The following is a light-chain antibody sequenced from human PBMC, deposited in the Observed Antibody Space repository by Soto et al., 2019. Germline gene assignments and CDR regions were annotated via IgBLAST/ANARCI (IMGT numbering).Light chain of an antibody. CDR2: EVS. CDR3: TAHIGRKNRV. Sequence: QSALTQPPSASGSPGQSVTISCTGTSSDIGGYNYVSWYQQHPGKAPKLIIYEVSKRPSGVPDRFSGSKSGNTASLTVSGLPAEEEGDNYCTAHIGRKNRVFAGGTKLTVL. CDR1: SSDIGGYNY. V-gene: IGLV2-8*01. J-gene: IGLJ3*02.